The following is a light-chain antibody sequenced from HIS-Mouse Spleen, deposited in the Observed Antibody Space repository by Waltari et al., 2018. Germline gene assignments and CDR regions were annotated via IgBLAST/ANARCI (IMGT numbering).Light chain of an antibody. Sequence: QSALTQPRSVSGSPGQSVTISCTATSSDVGGYNYFSCYQQHPGKAPKLMIYDVSKRPSGVPDRFSGSKSGNTASLTISGLQAEDEADYYCCSYAGSYTFEVVFGGGTKLTVL. J-gene: IGLJ2*01. CDR3: CSYAGSYTFEVV. CDR1: SSDVGGYNY. CDR2: DVS. V-gene: IGLV2-11*01.